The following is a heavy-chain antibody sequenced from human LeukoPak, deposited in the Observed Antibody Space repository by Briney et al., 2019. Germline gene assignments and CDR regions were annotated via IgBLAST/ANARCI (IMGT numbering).Heavy chain of an antibody. Sequence: SETLSLTCTVSGGSISSHYWSWIRQPPGKGLEWIGYIYYSGSTNYNPSLKSRVTISVDTSKNQFSLKLSSVTAADTAVYYCARVGGGGIAAYYYMDVWGKGTTVTVSS. D-gene: IGHD6-25*01. J-gene: IGHJ6*03. V-gene: IGHV4-59*11. CDR1: GGSISSHY. CDR3: ARVGGGGIAAYYYMDV. CDR2: IYYSGST.